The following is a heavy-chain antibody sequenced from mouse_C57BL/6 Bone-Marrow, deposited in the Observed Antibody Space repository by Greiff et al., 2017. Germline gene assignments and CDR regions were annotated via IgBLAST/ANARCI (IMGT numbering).Heavy chain of an antibody. V-gene: IGHV1-64*01. Sequence: QVQLKQPGAELVKPGASVKLSCKASGYTFTSYWMHWVKQRPGQGLEWIGMIHPNSGSTNYNEKFKSKATLTVDKSSSTAYMQLSSLTSEDSAVYYCARRGLYPGSFDYWGQGTTLTVSS. D-gene: IGHD2-2*01. CDR2: IHPNSGST. CDR1: GYTFTSYW. J-gene: IGHJ2*01. CDR3: ARRGLYPGSFDY.